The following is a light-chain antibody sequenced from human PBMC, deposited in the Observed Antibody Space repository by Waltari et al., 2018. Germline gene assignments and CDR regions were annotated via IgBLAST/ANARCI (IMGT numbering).Light chain of an antibody. CDR3: LQYNSHPLT. CDR2: GTS. V-gene: IGKV1-13*02. J-gene: IGKJ4*01. CDR1: QGISTS. Sequence: IQMTQSPSSLSASAGDTVTITCRASQGISTSLNLYQQKPGKAPKRLIYGTSSLESGVPSRFSGSRTGTDFTLTISSLQPEDFATYYCLQYNSHPLTFGGGTKVEIK.